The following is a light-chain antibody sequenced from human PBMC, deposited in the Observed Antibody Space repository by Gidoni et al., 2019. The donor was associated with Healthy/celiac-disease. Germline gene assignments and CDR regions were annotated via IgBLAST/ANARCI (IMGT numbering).Light chain of an antibody. J-gene: IGKJ3*01. CDR2: AAS. Sequence: DIQMTKSPSSLSASVGDRVTITCRASQSISSYLNWYQQKPGKAPKLLIYAASSLQSGVPSRFSGSGSGTDFTLTISSLQPEDFATYYCQQSYSTPFLAFGPGTKVDIK. CDR1: QSISSY. V-gene: IGKV1-39*01. CDR3: QQSYSTPFLA.